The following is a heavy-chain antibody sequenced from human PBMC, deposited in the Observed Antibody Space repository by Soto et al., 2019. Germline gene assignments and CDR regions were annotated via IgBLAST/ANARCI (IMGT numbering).Heavy chain of an antibody. Sequence: PSVKVSCKASGGTFSSYAISWVRQAPGQGLEWMGGIIPIFGTANYAQKFQGRVTITADESTSTAYMELSSLRSEDTAVYYCARAGDYYDSSGPPGGMDVWGQGTTVTVSS. CDR2: IIPIFGTA. D-gene: IGHD3-22*01. V-gene: IGHV1-69*13. CDR1: GGTFSSYA. CDR3: ARAGDYYDSSGPPGGMDV. J-gene: IGHJ6*02.